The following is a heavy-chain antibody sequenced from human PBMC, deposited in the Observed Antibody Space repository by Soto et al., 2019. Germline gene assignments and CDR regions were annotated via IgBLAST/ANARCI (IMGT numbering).Heavy chain of an antibody. Sequence: QVQLVQSGAEVKMPGASVKVSCKASGYIFAGYYMAWVRQAPGQGLEWMGWINPNGGATDYPPQFQDSVTMTRDMSITTAYMDLTRLTSDDTAVYYCASVGYYDYVWGSYGLDHWGQGTLITGSS. CDR2: INPNGGAT. CDR3: ASVGYYDYVWGSYGLDH. V-gene: IGHV1-2*02. D-gene: IGHD3-16*02. J-gene: IGHJ4*02. CDR1: GYIFAGYY.